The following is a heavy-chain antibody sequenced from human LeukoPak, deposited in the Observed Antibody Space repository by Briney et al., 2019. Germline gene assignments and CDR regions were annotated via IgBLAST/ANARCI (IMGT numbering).Heavy chain of an antibody. CDR1: GFTFSSYW. Sequence: SGGSLRLSCAASGFTFSSYWMSWVCQAPGKGLEWVAHIKQDGSQEYYVDSVKGRFTISRDSAKNSLYLQMNSLRAEDTAVYYCARGVPYDSWSGPHYSDYWGQGTLVTVSS. V-gene: IGHV3-7*01. CDR2: IKQDGSQE. D-gene: IGHD3-3*01. J-gene: IGHJ4*02. CDR3: ARGVPYDSWSGPHYSDY.